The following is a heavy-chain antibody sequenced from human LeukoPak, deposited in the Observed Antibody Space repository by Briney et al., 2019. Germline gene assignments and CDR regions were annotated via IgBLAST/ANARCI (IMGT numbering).Heavy chain of an antibody. J-gene: IGHJ3*02. V-gene: IGHV4-39*01. D-gene: IGHD1-26*01. CDR2: LYYSGST. Sequence: WVRQTPGKGLEWIGSLYYSGSTYYNPSLKSRVTISVDTSKNQFSLKLSSVTAADTALYYCARWEESDAFDIWGQGTMVTVSS. CDR3: ARWEESDAFDI.